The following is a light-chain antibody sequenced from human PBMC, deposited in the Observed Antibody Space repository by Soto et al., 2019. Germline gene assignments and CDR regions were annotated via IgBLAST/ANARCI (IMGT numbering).Light chain of an antibody. Sequence: DIQMTQSPSTLSASVGDRFTITWRASQSISSWLAWYQQKPGKAPKLLIYKASSLESGVPSRFSGSGSGTEFTLTISSLQPDDFATYYCQQYNSYLLTFGGGTKVDIK. CDR2: KAS. CDR3: QQYNSYLLT. CDR1: QSISSW. J-gene: IGKJ4*01. V-gene: IGKV1-5*03.